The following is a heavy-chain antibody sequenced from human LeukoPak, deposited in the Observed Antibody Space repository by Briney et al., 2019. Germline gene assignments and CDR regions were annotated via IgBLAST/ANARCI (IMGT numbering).Heavy chain of an antibody. CDR3: ARLNWDDGEVSGFDQ. CDR2: IKQDATEI. CDR1: GFTLSYYW. D-gene: IGHD1-26*01. Sequence: GGSLRLSCAASGFTLSYYWMSWVRQAPGKGLEWVAHIKQDATEIYYADSVKGRLTISRDNARKSLFLQMNILRVEDTALYYCARLNWDDGEVSGFDQWGQGILVTVSS. J-gene: IGHJ5*02. V-gene: IGHV3-7*01.